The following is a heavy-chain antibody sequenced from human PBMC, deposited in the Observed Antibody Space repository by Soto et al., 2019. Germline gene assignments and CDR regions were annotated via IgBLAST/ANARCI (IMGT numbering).Heavy chain of an antibody. CDR1: GFTFSSYA. Sequence: GGSLRLSCAASGFTFSSYAMSWVRQAPGKGLEWVSAISGSGGSTYYADSVKGRFTISRDNSKNTLYLQMNSLRAEDTAVYYCAKILRCSSTSCRSYFAYWGQGTLVTVSS. J-gene: IGHJ4*02. CDR3: AKILRCSSTSCRSYFAY. CDR2: ISGSGGST. D-gene: IGHD2-2*01. V-gene: IGHV3-23*01.